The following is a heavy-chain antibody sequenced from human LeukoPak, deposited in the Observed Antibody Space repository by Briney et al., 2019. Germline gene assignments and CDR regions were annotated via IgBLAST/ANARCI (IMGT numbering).Heavy chain of an antibody. J-gene: IGHJ5*02. CDR2: IYYSGST. CDR1: GVSISSTSYY. D-gene: IGHD2-15*01. CDR3: AVHRGYCTGSSCYLSWFDP. Sequence: SQTLSLTCTVSGVSISSTSYYWGRIRQPPGKGLEWIGSIYYSGSTYYNPSLKRRVAISVDTPKDQFSLNLNSVTAADTAVYYCAVHRGYCTGSSCYLSWFDPWGQGTLVTVSS. V-gene: IGHV4-39*01.